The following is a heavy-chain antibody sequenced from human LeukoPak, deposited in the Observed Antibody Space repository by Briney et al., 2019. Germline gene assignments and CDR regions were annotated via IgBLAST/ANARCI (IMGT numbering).Heavy chain of an antibody. J-gene: IGHJ5*02. D-gene: IGHD1-26*01. CDR2: INPSGGST. V-gene: IGHV1-46*01. CDR3: ARDNSVGETAWWFDP. Sequence: GASVKVSCKASGYTFTTYHMHWVRQAPGQGLEWMGIINPSGGSTNYAQKFQGRVTMTRDMSTSTVYMELTSLTSDDTAVYYCARDNSVGETAWWFDPWGQGTLVTVSS. CDR1: GYTFTTYH.